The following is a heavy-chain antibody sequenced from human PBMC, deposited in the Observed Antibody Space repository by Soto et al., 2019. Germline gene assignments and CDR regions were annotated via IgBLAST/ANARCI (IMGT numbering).Heavy chain of an antibody. J-gene: IGHJ6*02. CDR3: VRGESNRYYYGMDV. CDR1: GGSFSGYY. V-gene: IGHV4-34*01. CDR2: INHSGST. Sequence: QVQLQQWGAGLLKPSETLSLTCAVYGGSFSGYYWSWIRQPPGKGLEWIGEINHSGSTNYNPSLKSRVTISVDTSKNQFSLKLSSVTAADTAVYYCVRGESNRYYYGMDVWGQGTTVTVSS. D-gene: IGHD7-27*01.